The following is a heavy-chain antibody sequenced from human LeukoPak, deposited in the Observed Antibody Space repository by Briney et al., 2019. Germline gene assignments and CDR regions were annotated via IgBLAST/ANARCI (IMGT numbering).Heavy chain of an antibody. CDR3: ATDYGGNPRGGAFDI. CDR2: FDPEDGET. Sequence: ASVKVSCKVSGYTLTELSMHWVRQAPGKGLEWMGGFDPEDGETIYAQKFQGRVTMTEDTSTDTAYMELSSLRSEDTAVYYCATDYGGNPRGGAFDIWGQGTTVTVSS. J-gene: IGHJ3*02. CDR1: GYTLTELS. D-gene: IGHD4-23*01. V-gene: IGHV1-24*01.